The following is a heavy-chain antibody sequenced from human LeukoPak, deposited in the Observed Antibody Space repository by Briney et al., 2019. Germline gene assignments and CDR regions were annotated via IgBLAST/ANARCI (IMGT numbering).Heavy chain of an antibody. V-gene: IGHV1-2*06. D-gene: IGHD3/OR15-3a*01. CDR3: ASDQARTTTWYLYMNF. J-gene: IGHJ4*02. CDR2: IDPDSGVT. Sequence: ASVKVSCKASGYTFTGYYIHWVRQAPGQGLEWMGRIDPDSGVTNSAQKFQARVTMTRDTSITTAYMELSGLRSDDTAVYYCASDQARTTTWYLYMNFWGQGTLVTVSS. CDR1: GYTFTGYY.